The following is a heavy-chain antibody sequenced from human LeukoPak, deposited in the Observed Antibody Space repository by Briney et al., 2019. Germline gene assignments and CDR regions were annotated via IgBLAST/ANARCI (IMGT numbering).Heavy chain of an antibody. CDR2: ISGSGGST. V-gene: IGHV3-23*01. J-gene: IGHJ4*02. D-gene: IGHD3-10*01. CDR1: GFTFSSYA. CDR3: GKALRFGELWVSVVDY. Sequence: GGSLRLSCAASGFTFSSYAMNWVRQAPGKGLEWVSAISGSGGSTYFADSVKGRFTISRDNSKNTLYLQMNSLRAEDTAVYYCGKALRFGELWVSVVDYWGQGTLVTVSS.